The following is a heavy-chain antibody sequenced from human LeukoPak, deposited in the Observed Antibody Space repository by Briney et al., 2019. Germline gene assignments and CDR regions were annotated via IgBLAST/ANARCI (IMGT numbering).Heavy chain of an antibody. D-gene: IGHD2-2*01. CDR2: IRYDGSNK. CDR3: AKGHPSPAGPDY. Sequence: GGSLRLSCAASGFTFSSYGMHWVRQAPGKGLEWVAFIRYDGSNKYYADSVKGRFTISRDNSKNTLYLQMNSLRAKATDVYYCAKGHPSPAGPDYWGQGTRVTFSS. J-gene: IGHJ4*02. V-gene: IGHV3-30*02. CDR1: GFTFSSYG.